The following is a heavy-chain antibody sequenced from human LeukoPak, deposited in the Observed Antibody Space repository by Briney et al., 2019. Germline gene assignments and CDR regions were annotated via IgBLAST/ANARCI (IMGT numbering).Heavy chain of an antibody. CDR3: ARVGYCSSTSCYLQPEMDV. D-gene: IGHD2-2*01. Sequence: GASVKVSCKASGYTFTSYGISWVRQAPGQGLEWMGWISAYNGNTNYAQKLQGRVTMTTDTSTSTAYMELRSLRSDDTAVYYCARVGYCSSTSCYLQPEMDVWGKGTTVTVSS. V-gene: IGHV1-18*01. CDR2: ISAYNGNT. J-gene: IGHJ6*04. CDR1: GYTFTSYG.